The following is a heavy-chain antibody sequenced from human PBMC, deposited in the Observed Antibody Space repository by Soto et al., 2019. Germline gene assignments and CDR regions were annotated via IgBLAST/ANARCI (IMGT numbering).Heavy chain of an antibody. V-gene: IGHV1-18*01. CDR1: GYTLTNYG. CDR2: ISGYNDDT. CDR3: ARVGEYSSTWSSSYYYYPIDV. J-gene: IGHJ6*02. D-gene: IGHD6-13*01. Sequence: ASVKVYCKASGYTLTNYGISWVRQAPGQGLEWMGWISGYNDDTNYAQKLQGRVTMTTDTSTNTAYMELRSLTSDDTAVYYCARVGEYSSTWSSSYYYYPIDVWGQGTTVTVSS.